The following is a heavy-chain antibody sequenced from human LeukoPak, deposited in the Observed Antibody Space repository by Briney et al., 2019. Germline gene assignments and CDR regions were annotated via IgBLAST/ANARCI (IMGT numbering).Heavy chain of an antibody. J-gene: IGHJ4*02. Sequence: GGSLRLSCAASGFTFSSYAMSWVRQAPGKGLEWVSAISGSGGNTYYADSVKGRFTISRDNSKNTLYLQMNSLRAEDTAVYYCAKDSVTRIMITFGGVIPDYWGQGTLVTVSS. CDR1: GFTFSSYA. V-gene: IGHV3-23*01. CDR2: ISGSGGNT. CDR3: AKDSVTRIMITFGGVIPDY. D-gene: IGHD3-16*02.